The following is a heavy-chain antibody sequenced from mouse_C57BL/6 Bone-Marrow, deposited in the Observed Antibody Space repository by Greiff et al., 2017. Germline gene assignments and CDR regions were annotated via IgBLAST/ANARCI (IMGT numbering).Heavy chain of an antibody. J-gene: IGHJ4*01. CDR2: IYPRSGNT. CDR1: GYTFTSYG. Sequence: QVQLQQSGAELARPGASVKLSCKASGYTFTSYGISWVKQRTGQGLEWIGEIYPRSGNTYYNEKFKGKATLTADKSSSTAYMELRSLTSEDSAVYFCARYRIYYGNAVLAMDYWGQGTSVTVSS. CDR3: ARYRIYYGNAVLAMDY. D-gene: IGHD2-1*01. V-gene: IGHV1-81*01.